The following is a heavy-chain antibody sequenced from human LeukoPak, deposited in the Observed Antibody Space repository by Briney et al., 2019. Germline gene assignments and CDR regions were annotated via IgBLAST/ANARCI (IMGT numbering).Heavy chain of an antibody. CDR2: ISGSGGST. D-gene: IGHD3-10*01. Sequence: PGGSLRLSCAASGFSFSSYAMSWVRQAPGKGLEWVSGISGSGGSTYYADSVRGRFTISRDNPKNTLYLQMNSLRAEDTAIYYCVKDTYGSGSSHFDYWGQGTLVTVSS. J-gene: IGHJ4*02. CDR3: VKDTYGSGSSHFDY. CDR1: GFSFSSYA. V-gene: IGHV3-23*01.